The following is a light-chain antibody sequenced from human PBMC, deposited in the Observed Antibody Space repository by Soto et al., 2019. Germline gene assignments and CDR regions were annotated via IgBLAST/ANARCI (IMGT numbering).Light chain of an antibody. CDR3: SSYTSSSNVV. V-gene: IGLV2-14*01. Sequence: QSVLTQPASVSGSPGQSSTISCTGTISDVGGYNYVSWYQQHPGKAPKLMIYEVSNRPSGVSNRFSGSKSGNTASLTISGLQAEDEADYYCSSYTSSSNVVFGGGTKLTVL. CDR2: EVS. CDR1: ISDVGGYNY. J-gene: IGLJ2*01.